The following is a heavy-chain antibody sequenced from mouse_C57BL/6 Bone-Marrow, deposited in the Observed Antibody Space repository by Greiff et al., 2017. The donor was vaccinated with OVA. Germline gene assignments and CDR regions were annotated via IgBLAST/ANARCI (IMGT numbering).Heavy chain of an antibody. Sequence: VQLQQSGPVLVKPGASVKMSCKASGYTFTDYYMNWVKQSHGKSLEWIGVINPYNGGTSYNQKFKGKATLTVDKSSSTAYMELNSLTSEDSAVYYCARGLRRFYWYFDVWGTGTTVTVSS. CDR3: ARGLRRFYWYFDV. J-gene: IGHJ1*03. CDR2: INPYNGGT. CDR1: GYTFTDYY. V-gene: IGHV1-19*01. D-gene: IGHD2-4*01.